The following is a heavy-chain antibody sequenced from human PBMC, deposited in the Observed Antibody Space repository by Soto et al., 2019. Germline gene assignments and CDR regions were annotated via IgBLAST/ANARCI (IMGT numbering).Heavy chain of an antibody. Sequence: QVPLVQSGAEVKEPGASVRVSCKASGFTFTIYAILWVRQAPGHRLEWMGWINAGNGNTKYSQKFQGRVTIARDTSASTAYMELSSLRSEDTAVYYCAREITMVRGVILFNGMDVWGQGTTVTVSS. J-gene: IGHJ6*02. CDR2: INAGNGNT. D-gene: IGHD3-10*01. CDR3: AREITMVRGVILFNGMDV. CDR1: GFTFTIYA. V-gene: IGHV1-3*01.